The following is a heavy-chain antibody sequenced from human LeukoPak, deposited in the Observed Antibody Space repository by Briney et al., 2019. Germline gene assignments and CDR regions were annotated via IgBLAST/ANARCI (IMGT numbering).Heavy chain of an antibody. CDR1: GGAISGYF. CDR2: IYYTGNT. Sequence: SETLCLTCTVSGGAISGYFWTWIRQPPGKGLEWIGYIYYTGNTTYNPSLKSRVTTSLDTSKNNSLLHENSVTTADAAAYYCLRCKSGAYGWFVRWRPGSLVSDSS. V-gene: IGHV4-59*01. CDR3: LRCKSGAYGWFVR. J-gene: IGHJ5*02. D-gene: IGHD2-15*01.